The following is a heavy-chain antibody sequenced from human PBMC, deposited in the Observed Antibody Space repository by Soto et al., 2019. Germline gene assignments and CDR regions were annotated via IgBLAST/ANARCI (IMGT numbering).Heavy chain of an antibody. Sequence: EVKLVESGGGLVQPGGSLSLSCAASGFTFSSYWMSWVRQAPGKGLEWVANVKGDGSDTYYVDSVKGRFTISRDNAKNSLYLQMNSLRAEDMAVYYCATSAAAPGNYWGQGTLVTVSS. D-gene: IGHD6-13*01. CDR2: VKGDGSDT. V-gene: IGHV3-7*01. CDR3: ATSAAAPGNY. CDR1: GFTFSSYW. J-gene: IGHJ4*02.